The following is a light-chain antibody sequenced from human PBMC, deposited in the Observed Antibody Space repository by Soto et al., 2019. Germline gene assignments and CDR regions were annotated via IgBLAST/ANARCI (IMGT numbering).Light chain of an antibody. J-gene: IGKJ1*01. Sequence: EIVMTQSPSTLPVSPWERVTLSFMASQSVSIDLAWYQQKPGQAPRLLIYGASTRATDIPPSFTGSGSGTEFTLTISSLQSEDIAVYYCQQYNKWPQTFGQGTKVDI. CDR2: GAS. V-gene: IGKV3-15*01. CDR1: QSVSID. CDR3: QQYNKWPQT.